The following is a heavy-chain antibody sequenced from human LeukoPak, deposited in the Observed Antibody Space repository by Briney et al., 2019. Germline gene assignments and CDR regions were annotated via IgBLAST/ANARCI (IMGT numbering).Heavy chain of an antibody. Sequence: GGSLRLSCAASGFTVSSNYMSWVRQAPGKGLEWVSSISSSSSYIYYADSVKGRFTISRDNAKNSLYLQMDSLRAEDTAVYYCARDRLGSSVSGWGQGTLVTVSS. CDR2: ISSSSSYI. CDR3: ARDRLGSSVSG. J-gene: IGHJ4*02. D-gene: IGHD6-6*01. CDR1: GFTVSSNY. V-gene: IGHV3-21*01.